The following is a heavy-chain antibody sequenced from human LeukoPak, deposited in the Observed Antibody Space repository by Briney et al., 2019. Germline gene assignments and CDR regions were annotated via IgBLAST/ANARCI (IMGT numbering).Heavy chain of an antibody. CDR3: ARSWNPNDAFDI. D-gene: IGHD1-1*01. CDR1: GYTFTNYA. J-gene: IGHJ3*02. V-gene: IGHV1-3*03. Sequence: ASVKVSCKASGYTFTNYAMRWVRQAPGQRLEWMGWINAGNGNKKYSQEFQGRVTITRDTYASTAYMELSSLRSEDMAVYYCARSWNPNDAFDIWGQGTMVTVSS. CDR2: INAGNGNK.